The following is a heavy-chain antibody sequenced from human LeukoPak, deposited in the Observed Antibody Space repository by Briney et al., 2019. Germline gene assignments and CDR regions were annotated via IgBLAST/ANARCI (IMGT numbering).Heavy chain of an antibody. D-gene: IGHD2-8*01. CDR3: ARSNVPSKWWAYAMDV. J-gene: IGHJ6*02. CDR2: ISNDESKI. V-gene: IGHV3-30-3*01. CDR1: GFSFDTFS. Sequence: HSGGSLRLSCTAFGFSFDTFSMHWVRQIPGKGLEWVAVISNDESKIYYAGSVKGRFTISRDNSRSTLYLQMDSLRPDDTAVYYCARSNVPSKWWAYAMDVWGQGTMVTVSS.